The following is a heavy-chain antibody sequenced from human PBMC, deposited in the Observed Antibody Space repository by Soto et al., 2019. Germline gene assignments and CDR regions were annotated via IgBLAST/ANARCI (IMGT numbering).Heavy chain of an antibody. CDR1: GGSISSGGYS. J-gene: IGHJ4*02. CDR3: ARTKVGATGYFDY. CDR2: IYHSGST. Sequence: SETLSLTCAVSGGSISSGGYSWSWIRQPPGKGLEWIGYIYHSGSTYYNPSLKSRVAISVDRSKNQFSLKLSSVTAADTAVYYCARTKVGATGYFDYWGQGTLVTVSS. D-gene: IGHD1-26*01. V-gene: IGHV4-30-2*01.